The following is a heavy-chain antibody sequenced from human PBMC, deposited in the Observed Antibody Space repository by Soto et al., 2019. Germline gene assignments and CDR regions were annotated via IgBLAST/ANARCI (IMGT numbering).Heavy chain of an antibody. CDR1: GFNFQDCA. J-gene: IGHJ4*02. CDR2: VSYNSGTF. Sequence: LRLSCVASGFNFQDCAMYWVRQVPVKCLEWVSGVSYNSGTFGYADSVKGRFTVSRDNAKKSLFLEMSSLRLEDTAFYYCVKGRGYYYGSTNYLDWAFFDSWCRGSXVTVSS. D-gene: IGHD3-22*01. V-gene: IGHV3-9*01. CDR3: VKGRGYYYGSTNYLDWAFFDS.